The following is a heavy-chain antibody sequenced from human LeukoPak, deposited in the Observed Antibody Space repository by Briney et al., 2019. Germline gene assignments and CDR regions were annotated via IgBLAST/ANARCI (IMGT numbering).Heavy chain of an antibody. CDR3: ASNPPMVRGVIEDY. D-gene: IGHD3-10*01. J-gene: IGHJ4*02. V-gene: IGHV3-21*04. CDR1: GFTFSSYS. Sequence: GGSLRLSCAASGFTFSSYSMNWVRQAPGKGLEWVSSISSSSSYIYYADSVKGRFTISRDNSKNTLYLQMNSLRAEDTAVYYCASNPPMVRGVIEDYWGQGTLVTVSS. CDR2: ISSSSSYI.